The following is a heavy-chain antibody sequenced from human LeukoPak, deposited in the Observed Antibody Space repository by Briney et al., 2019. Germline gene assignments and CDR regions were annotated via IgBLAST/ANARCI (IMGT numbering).Heavy chain of an antibody. D-gene: IGHD5-12*01. CDR2: IHDSGIT. CDR3: ARGGYMSNWFEH. Sequence: PSETLSLTCTVSGGSISSYYWSWIRQPPGKGLEWIGKIHDSGITNYNPPLKSRVAFSVDTSKKQFSLNLNSVTAADTAVYYCARGGYMSNWFEHWGQGTPVTVSS. J-gene: IGHJ5*02. CDR1: GGSISSYY. V-gene: IGHV4-59*01.